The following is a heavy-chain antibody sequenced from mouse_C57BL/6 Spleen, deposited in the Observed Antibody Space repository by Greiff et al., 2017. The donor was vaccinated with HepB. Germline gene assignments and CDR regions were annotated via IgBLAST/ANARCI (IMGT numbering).Heavy chain of an antibody. V-gene: IGHV1-19*01. CDR2: INPYNGGT. J-gene: IGHJ2*01. D-gene: IGHD2-1*01. CDR1: GYTFTDYY. Sequence: SGPVLVKPGASVKMSCKASGYTFTDYYMNWVKQSHGKSLEWIGVINPYNGGTSYNQKFKGKATLTVDKSSSTAYMELNSLTSEDSAVYYCAREGVYYGNYGYYFDYWGQGTTLTVSS. CDR3: AREGVYYGNYGYYFDY.